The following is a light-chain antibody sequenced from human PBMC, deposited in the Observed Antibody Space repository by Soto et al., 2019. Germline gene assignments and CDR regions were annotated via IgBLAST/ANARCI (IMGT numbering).Light chain of an antibody. CDR2: EVA. CDR1: STDPATYDL. J-gene: IGLJ2*01. CDR3: CSRL. V-gene: IGLV2-23*02. Sequence: QSVMTQPASVSGSPGQSIALSCTGTSTDPATYDLVSWYQQHPGKAPQLIIYEVAKRPSGVFARFSGSQSGDTASLTISGLQAADEAYYYCCSRLFGGGTKLTVL.